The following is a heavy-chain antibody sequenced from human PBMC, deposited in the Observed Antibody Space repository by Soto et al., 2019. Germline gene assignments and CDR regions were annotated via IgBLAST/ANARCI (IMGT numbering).Heavy chain of an antibody. J-gene: IGHJ3*02. CDR1: GGTLSSYA. CDR2: IIPIFGTA. Sequence: SVKVYCKASGGTLSSYAISWVRQAPGQGLEWMGGIIPIFGTANYAQKFQGRVTITADESTSTAYMELSSLRSEDTAVYYCARVTLRAKDAFDIWGQGTMVTVSS. V-gene: IGHV1-69*13. CDR3: ARVTLRAKDAFDI.